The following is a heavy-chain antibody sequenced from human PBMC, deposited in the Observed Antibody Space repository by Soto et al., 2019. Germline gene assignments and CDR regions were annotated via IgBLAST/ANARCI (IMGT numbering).Heavy chain of an antibody. J-gene: IGHJ4*02. CDR1: GGSISNHY. Sequence: SETLSLTCTVSGGSISNHYWSWIRQPPGKGREWIGYIYYNGNTNYNPSLKSRVTMSVDTSKNQFSLKLSSVTAADTAVYYCARSNWYSEYWGQGTLVTAPQ. CDR2: IYYNGNT. CDR3: ARSNWYSEY. D-gene: IGHD7-27*01. V-gene: IGHV4-59*11.